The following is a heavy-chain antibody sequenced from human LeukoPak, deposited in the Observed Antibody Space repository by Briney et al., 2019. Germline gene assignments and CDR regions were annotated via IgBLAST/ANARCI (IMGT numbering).Heavy chain of an antibody. CDR3: GRLFYDFWSGHYYYYMDV. Sequence: PSETLSLTCTVSGGSIRSTSYYWGRLRQPPGKRLEWIGSFYYSGSTYYNPSLKSRVTISVDTSKNQFSLKLSSVTAADTAVYYCGRLFYDFWSGHYYYYMDVWGKGTTVTVSS. CDR1: GGSIRSTSYY. V-gene: IGHV4-39*01. J-gene: IGHJ6*03. CDR2: FYYSGST. D-gene: IGHD3-3*01.